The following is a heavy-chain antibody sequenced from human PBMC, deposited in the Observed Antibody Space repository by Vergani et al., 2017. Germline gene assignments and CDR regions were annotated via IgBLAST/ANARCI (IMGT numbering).Heavy chain of an antibody. J-gene: IGHJ6*03. CDR2: TYYSGTT. V-gene: IGHV4-31*03. Sequence: QVQLQESGPGLVKPSQTLSLTCTVSGGSFNSGSYYWTWVRQRPGMGLDWIGYTYYSGTTYYDPSLESRLTISLDTSENHLSLKLTSVTDADTAVYYCARQKDYYMDVWGKGTTVAVS. CDR1: GGSFNSGSYY. CDR3: ARQKDYYMDV.